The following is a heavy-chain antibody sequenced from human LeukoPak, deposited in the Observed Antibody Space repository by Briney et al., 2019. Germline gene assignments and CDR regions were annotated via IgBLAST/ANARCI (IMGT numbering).Heavy chain of an antibody. CDR2: INPNSGGT. Sequence: GASVKVSCKASGYTFTGYYMHWVRQAPGQGLEWMGWINPNSGGTNYAQKLQGRVTMTTDTSTSTAYMELRSLRSDDTAVYYCAREHPVAARLLGYWGQGTLVTVSS. CDR1: GYTFTGYY. V-gene: IGHV1-2*02. CDR3: AREHPVAARLLGY. J-gene: IGHJ4*02. D-gene: IGHD6-6*01.